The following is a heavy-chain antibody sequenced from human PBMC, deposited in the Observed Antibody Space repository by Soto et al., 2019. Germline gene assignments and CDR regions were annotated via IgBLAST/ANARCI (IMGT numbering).Heavy chain of an antibody. Sequence: VSLKVYCKASGYTFTSYGISWVLQATGQGLEWMGWISAYNGNTNYAQKLQGRVTMTTDTSTSTAYMELRSLRSDDTAVYYCARGPLTIFGPLYYFDYWGQGTLVTVSS. CDR1: GYTFTSYG. J-gene: IGHJ4*02. V-gene: IGHV1-18*04. D-gene: IGHD3-3*01. CDR2: ISAYNGNT. CDR3: ARGPLTIFGPLYYFDY.